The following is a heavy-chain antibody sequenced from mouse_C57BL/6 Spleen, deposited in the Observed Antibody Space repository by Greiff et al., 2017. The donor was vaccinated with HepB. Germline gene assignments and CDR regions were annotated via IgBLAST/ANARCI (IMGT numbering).Heavy chain of an antibody. CDR1: GFTFSSYA. CDR3: ARDEYYYGSRVFYAMDY. Sequence: DVMLVESGGGLVKPGGSLKLSCAASGFTFSSYAMSWVRQTPEKRLEWVATISDGGSYTYYPDNVKGRFTISRDNAKNNLYLQMSHLKSEDTAMYYCARDEYYYGSRVFYAMDYWGQGTSVTVSS. CDR2: ISDGGSYT. J-gene: IGHJ4*01. V-gene: IGHV5-4*01. D-gene: IGHD1-1*01.